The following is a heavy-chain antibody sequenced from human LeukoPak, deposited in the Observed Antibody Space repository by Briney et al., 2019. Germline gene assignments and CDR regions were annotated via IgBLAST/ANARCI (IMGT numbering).Heavy chain of an antibody. J-gene: IGHJ4*02. V-gene: IGHV1-69*13. Sequence: ASVKVSCKASGGTFSSYAISWVRQAPGQGLEWMGGIIPIFGTANYAQKFQGRVTITADESTSTAYMELSSLRSEDTAVYYCASEPRTYYYDSSGYYYFDYWGQGTLVTVSP. CDR2: IIPIFGTA. CDR3: ASEPRTYYYDSSGYYYFDY. CDR1: GGTFSSYA. D-gene: IGHD3-22*01.